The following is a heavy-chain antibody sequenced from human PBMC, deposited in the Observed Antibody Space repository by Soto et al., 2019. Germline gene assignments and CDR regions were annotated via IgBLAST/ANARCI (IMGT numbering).Heavy chain of an antibody. J-gene: IGHJ6*02. CDR2: MNPNSGNT. CDR3: VLLEWLPTTSGYYYYGMDV. CDR1: GYTFTSYD. Sequence: ASVKVSCKASGYTFTSYDINWVRQATGQGLEWMGWMNPNSGNTGYAQKFQGRVTMTRNTSISTAYMELSSLRSEDTAVYYCVLLEWLPTTSGYYYYGMDVWGQGTTVTVS. D-gene: IGHD3-3*01. V-gene: IGHV1-8*01.